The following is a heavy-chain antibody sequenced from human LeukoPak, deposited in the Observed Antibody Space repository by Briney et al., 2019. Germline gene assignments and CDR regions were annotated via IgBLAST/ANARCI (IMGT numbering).Heavy chain of an antibody. CDR1: GGTFSTHR. V-gene: IGHV1-69*13. J-gene: IGHJ3*02. CDR3: ATDAPSETAMASAFDI. CDR2: VIPIFGTA. Sequence: SVKVSFKAYGGTFSTHRISWVRQAPGQGLEWLGGVIPIFGTAHYAEKFQGRVTITADVSTSTAYMEVTSLRSEDTAVYYCATDAPSETAMASAFDIWGQGTMVTASP. D-gene: IGHD5-18*01.